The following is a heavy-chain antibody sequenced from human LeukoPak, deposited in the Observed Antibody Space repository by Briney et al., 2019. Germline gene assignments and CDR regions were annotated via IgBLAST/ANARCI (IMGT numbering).Heavy chain of an antibody. D-gene: IGHD3-10*01. Sequence: SVKVSCKASGGTFNSYAISWVRQAPGQGLEWMGGIIPIFGTTNYARKFRGRVTLTADKSTRTAYMELSSLRSEDTAVYYCARHGLGSGSYIAPDYYYYYMDVWGKGTTVTISS. CDR3: ARHGLGSGSYIAPDYYYYYMDV. J-gene: IGHJ6*03. CDR2: IIPIFGTT. CDR1: GGTFNSYA. V-gene: IGHV1-69*06.